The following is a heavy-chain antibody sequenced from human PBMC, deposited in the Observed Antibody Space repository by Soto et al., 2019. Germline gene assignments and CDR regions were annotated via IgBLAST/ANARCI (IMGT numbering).Heavy chain of an antibody. D-gene: IGHD2-21*02. CDR1: GGSISSYY. CDR3: ARGRYCGGDCYSGYFQH. CDR2: IYYSGRT. Sequence: QVQLQESGPGLVKPSETLSLTCTVSGGSISSYYWSWIRQPPGKGLERIGYIYYSGRTNYNPSLKSRVTISVDTSKNQFSLKLSSVTAADTAVYYCARGRYCGGDCYSGYFQHWGQGTLVTVSS. V-gene: IGHV4-59*01. J-gene: IGHJ1*01.